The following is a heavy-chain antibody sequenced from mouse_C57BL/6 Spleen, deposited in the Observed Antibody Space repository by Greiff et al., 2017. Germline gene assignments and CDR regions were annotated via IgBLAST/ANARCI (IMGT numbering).Heavy chain of an antibody. V-gene: IGHV1-63*01. CDR2: IYPGGGYT. CDR3: AREAYGNYIDY. CDR1: GYTFTNYW. Sequence: VQRVESGAELVRPGTSVKMSCKASGYTFTNYWIGWAKQRPGHGLEWIGDIYPGGGYTNYNEKFKGKATLTADKSSSTAYMQFSSLTSEDSAIYYWAREAYGNYIDYWGQGTTLTVSS. J-gene: IGHJ2*01. D-gene: IGHD2-1*01.